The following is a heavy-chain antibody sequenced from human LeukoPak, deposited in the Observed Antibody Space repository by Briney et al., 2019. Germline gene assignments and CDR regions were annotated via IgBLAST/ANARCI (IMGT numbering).Heavy chain of an antibody. D-gene: IGHD6-19*01. CDR2: IYSGGST. Sequence: PGGSLRLSCAASGFTVSSNYMSWVRQAPGKGLEWVSVIYSGGSTYYADSVKGRFTISRDNSKNTLYLQMNSLSDTDTAMYYCARHSSVAGTSGCFDSWGQGTLVTVSS. V-gene: IGHV3-66*04. CDR3: ARHSSVAGTSGCFDS. CDR1: GFTVSSNY. J-gene: IGHJ5*01.